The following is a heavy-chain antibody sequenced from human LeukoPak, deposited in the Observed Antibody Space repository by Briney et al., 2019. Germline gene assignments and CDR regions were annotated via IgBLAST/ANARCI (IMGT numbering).Heavy chain of an antibody. D-gene: IGHD3-10*02. CDR3: AKDVRGYNRPVDY. Sequence: GGSLRLSRAASGFSFSSHAMNWVRQAPGKGLEWVSAISGSGSGTDYADSVKGRFTISRDNSKNTVYLQMNSLRAEDTALYYCAKDVRGYNRPVDYWGQGTLVTVSS. J-gene: IGHJ4*02. V-gene: IGHV3-23*01. CDR2: ISGSGSGT. CDR1: GFSFSSHA.